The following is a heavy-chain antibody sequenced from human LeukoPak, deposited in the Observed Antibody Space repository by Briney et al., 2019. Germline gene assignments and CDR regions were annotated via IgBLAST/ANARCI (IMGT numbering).Heavy chain of an antibody. J-gene: IGHJ4*02. CDR1: GGSISSSSYY. CDR3: ASRIAAAGYYFDY. D-gene: IGHD6-13*01. Sequence: SETLSLTCTVSGGSISSSSYYWGWIRQPPGKGLEWIGNIYYSGSTYYNPSLKSRVTISVDTSKNQFSLKLSSVTAADTAVYYCASRIAAAGYYFDYWGQGTLVTVSS. V-gene: IGHV4-39*01. CDR2: IYYSGST.